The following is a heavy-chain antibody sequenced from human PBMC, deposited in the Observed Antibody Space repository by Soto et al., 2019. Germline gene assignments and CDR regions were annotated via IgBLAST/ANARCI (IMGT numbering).Heavy chain of an antibody. CDR2: IYYTGTT. CDR3: TITRGDPQLHGLDY. D-gene: IGHD3-10*01. J-gene: IGHJ4*02. CDR1: GYSISSGNW. V-gene: IGHV4-28*01. Sequence: PSETLSLTCAVSGYSISSGNWWGWIRQPPGEGLEWIGYIYYTGTTYYNPSLKSRVTTSVDTSKNQFSLRLSSVTAVDTAIYYCTITRGDPQLHGLDYWAQGTLVTVSS.